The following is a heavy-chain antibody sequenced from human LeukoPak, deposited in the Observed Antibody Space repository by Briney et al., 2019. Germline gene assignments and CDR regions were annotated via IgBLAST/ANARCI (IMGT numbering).Heavy chain of an antibody. J-gene: IGHJ4*02. CDR1: GGSISSGSYY. Sequence: PSETLSLTCTVSGGSISSGSYYWGWIRQPPGKGLEWIGEVHLGGASNYNPSLKSRVNMSIDKSKNQLSLELTSVTAADTAIYYCTRESGAFSPFGFWGQGTLVTVSS. CDR3: TRESGAFSPFGF. CDR2: VHLGGAS. D-gene: IGHD1-26*01. V-gene: IGHV4-39*07.